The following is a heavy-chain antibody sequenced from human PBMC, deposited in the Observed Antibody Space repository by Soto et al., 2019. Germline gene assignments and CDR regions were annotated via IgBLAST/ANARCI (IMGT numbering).Heavy chain of an antibody. V-gene: IGHV4-31*03. CDR3: AREQTTVTTNYFDY. CDR1: GGSISSGGYY. Sequence: SETLSLTCTVSGGSISSGGYYWSWIRQHPGKGLEWIGYIYYSGSTYYNPSLKSRVTISVDTSKNQFSLKLGSVTAADTAVYYCAREQTTVTTNYFDYWGQGTLVTVSS. J-gene: IGHJ4*02. D-gene: IGHD4-17*01. CDR2: IYYSGST.